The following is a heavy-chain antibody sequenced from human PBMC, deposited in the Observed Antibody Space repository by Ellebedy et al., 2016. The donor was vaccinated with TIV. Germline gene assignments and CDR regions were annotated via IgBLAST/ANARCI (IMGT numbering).Heavy chain of an antibody. V-gene: IGHV4-59*01. J-gene: IGHJ4*02. Sequence: SETLSLTCTVSGGSISSYYWSWIRQPPGKGLEWIGYIYYSGSTNYNPSLKSRVTISVDTSKNQFSLKLSSVTAADTAVYYCARDSSHPYYYGSGGFDYWGQGTLVTVSS. CDR3: ARDSSHPYYYGSGGFDY. CDR1: GGSISSYY. CDR2: IYYSGST. D-gene: IGHD3-10*01.